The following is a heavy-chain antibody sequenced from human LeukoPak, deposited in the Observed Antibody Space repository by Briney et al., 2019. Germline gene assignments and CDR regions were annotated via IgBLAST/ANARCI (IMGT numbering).Heavy chain of an antibody. D-gene: IGHD6-13*01. V-gene: IGHV3-66*02. CDR2: IYGAGAA. CDR3: VSSTGQQLIPYDY. J-gene: IGHJ4*02. Sequence: GGSLRLSCAASGINVSANYMAWIRQAPGKGLEWVSLIYGAGAAYYAESVRGRFIISRDNSKNTLFLQMNSLRAEDTAVYYCVSSTGQQLIPYDYWGQGTHVAVSS. CDR1: GINVSANY.